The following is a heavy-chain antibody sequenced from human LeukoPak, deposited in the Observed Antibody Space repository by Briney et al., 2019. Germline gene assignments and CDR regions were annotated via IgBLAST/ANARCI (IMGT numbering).Heavy chain of an antibody. V-gene: IGHV1-2*02. D-gene: IGHD2-21*02. CDR3: ARAKRDDCGGVCDQYFQH. CDR1: GYTFTDYY. CDR2: INPNSGDT. Sequence: SVKVSFKASGYTFTDYYMHGVRQAPGQGLECMGWINPNSGDTNFAQKFQGRVTLPRDTSINTAYMELSSLRSDDTAVYYCARAKRDDCGGVCDQYFQHWGQGTLVTVSS. J-gene: IGHJ1*01.